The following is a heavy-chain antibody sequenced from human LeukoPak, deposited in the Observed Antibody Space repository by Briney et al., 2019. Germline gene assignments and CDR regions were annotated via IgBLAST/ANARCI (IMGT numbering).Heavy chain of an antibody. D-gene: IGHD3-22*01. CDR1: GFTFSSYS. CDR2: ISSSSSYI. Sequence: GGSLRLSCAASGFTFSSYSMNWVRQAPGKGLEWVSSISSSSSYIYYADSVKGRFTISRDNAKNSLYLQMNGLRAEDTAVYYCAREDLTTKVVVLSQYYFDYWGQGTLVTVSS. V-gene: IGHV3-21*01. CDR3: AREDLTTKVVVLSQYYFDY. J-gene: IGHJ4*02.